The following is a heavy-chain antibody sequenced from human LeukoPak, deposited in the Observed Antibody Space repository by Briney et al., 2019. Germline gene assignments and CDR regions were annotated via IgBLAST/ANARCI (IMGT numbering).Heavy chain of an antibody. J-gene: IGHJ1*01. Sequence: PGGSLRLSCAASGFTVSSNYMSWVRQAPGKGLEWVSYISSSGSTIYYADSVKGRFTISRDNAKNSLYLQMNSLRAEDTAVYYCARGASFGYNHFQHWGQGTLVTVSS. CDR3: ARGASFGYNHFQH. D-gene: IGHD5-24*01. CDR2: ISSSGSTI. CDR1: GFTVSSNY. V-gene: IGHV3-11*01.